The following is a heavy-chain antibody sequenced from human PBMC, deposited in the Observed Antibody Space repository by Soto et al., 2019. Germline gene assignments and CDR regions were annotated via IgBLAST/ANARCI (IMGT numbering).Heavy chain of an antibody. CDR2: VGPSGAST. V-gene: IGHV3-23*01. CDR3: ARSYYYDSTGYYRTFAY. CDR1: GIMFCQYA. D-gene: IGHD3-22*01. J-gene: IGHJ4*02. Sequence: GSLRLSCSASGIMFCQYAMSWVRLAPGKGLEWVSVVGPSGASTFYADSVGGRFTISRDNSENTLYLQMNSLRAADTALYFCARSYYYDSTGYYRTFAYWGPGTLVTVSS.